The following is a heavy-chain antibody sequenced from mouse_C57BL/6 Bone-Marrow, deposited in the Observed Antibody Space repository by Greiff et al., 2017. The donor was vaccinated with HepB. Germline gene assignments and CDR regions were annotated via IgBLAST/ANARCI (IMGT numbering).Heavy chain of an antibody. V-gene: IGHV5-17*01. CDR3: ARSDYLFAY. J-gene: IGHJ3*01. D-gene: IGHD2-4*01. CDR1: GFTFSDYG. Sequence: EVKLVESGGGLVKPGGSLKLSCAASGFTFSDYGMHWVRQAPEKGLEWVAYISSGSSTNYYADTVKGRFTISIDNAKNTLFLQMTSLRSEDTAMYYCARSDYLFAYWGQGTLVTVSA. CDR2: ISSGSSTN.